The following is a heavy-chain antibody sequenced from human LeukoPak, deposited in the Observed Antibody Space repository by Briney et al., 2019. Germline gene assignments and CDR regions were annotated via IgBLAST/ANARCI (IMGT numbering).Heavy chain of an antibody. J-gene: IGHJ6*03. D-gene: IGHD3-10*01. CDR3: ARGRGVRRAYYYYYMDV. CDR2: INHSGST. CDR1: GGSFSGYY. V-gene: IGHV4-34*01. Sequence: SETLSLTCAVYGGSFSGYYWSWIRQPPGKGLEWIGEINHSGSTNYNPSLKSRVTISVDTSKNQFSLELSSVTAADTAVYYCARGRGVRRAYYYYYMDVWGKGTTVTVSS.